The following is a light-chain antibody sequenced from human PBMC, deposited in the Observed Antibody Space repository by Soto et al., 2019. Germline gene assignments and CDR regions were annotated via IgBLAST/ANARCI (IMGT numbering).Light chain of an antibody. Sequence: QSVLTQPPSVSGSPGQSVTISCTGTSSDIGGYNYVSWYQQLPGKAPKLMIYDVSKRPSGVPDRLSGSNSGNTASLTISGLQAEDEADYYCCSYAGTTPVFGTGTKGTGL. J-gene: IGLJ1*01. CDR1: SSDIGGYNY. CDR3: CSYAGTTPV. CDR2: DVS. V-gene: IGLV2-11*01.